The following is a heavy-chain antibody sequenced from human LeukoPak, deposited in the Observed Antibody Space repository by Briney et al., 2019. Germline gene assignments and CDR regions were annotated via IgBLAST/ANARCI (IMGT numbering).Heavy chain of an antibody. V-gene: IGHV1-18*01. J-gene: IGHJ6*02. Sequence: ASVKVSCKASGYTFTSYGISWVRQAPGQGLEWMGWISAYNGNTNYAQKLQGRVTMTTDTSTSTAYMELRSLRSDDTAVYYCARHIGLRGRFLMDVWGQGTTVTVSS. CDR1: GYTFTSYG. D-gene: IGHD5-12*01. CDR2: ISAYNGNT. CDR3: ARHIGLRGRFLMDV.